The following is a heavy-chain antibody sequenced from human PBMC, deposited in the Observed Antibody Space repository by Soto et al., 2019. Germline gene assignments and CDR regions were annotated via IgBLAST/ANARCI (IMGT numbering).Heavy chain of an antibody. CDR1: GGSISSYY. CDR2: IYYSGST. V-gene: IGHV4-59*01. Sequence: SETLSLTCTVSGGSISSYYWSWIRQPPGKGLEWIGYIYYSGSTNYNPSLKSRVTISVDTSKNQFSLKLSSVTAADTAVYYCARRYCSGGSCPTWRAFDIWGQGTMVTVSS. CDR3: ARRYCSGGSCPTWRAFDI. J-gene: IGHJ3*02. D-gene: IGHD2-15*01.